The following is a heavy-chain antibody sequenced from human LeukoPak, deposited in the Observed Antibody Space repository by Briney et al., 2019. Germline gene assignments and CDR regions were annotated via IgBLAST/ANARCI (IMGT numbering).Heavy chain of an antibody. CDR3: VTGRTIFYYSMDV. CDR1: GCTFTGYY. D-gene: IGHD3-3*02. CDR2: IKPYSGDT. Sequence: ASVKVSCKASGCTFTGYYMHWVRQAPGQGLEWMGCIKPYSGDTKYAQKFQGRVTMTRDTSISTVYMELSRLRFDDTAVYYCVTGRTIFYYSMDVWGKGTTVTISS. V-gene: IGHV1-2*02. J-gene: IGHJ6*03.